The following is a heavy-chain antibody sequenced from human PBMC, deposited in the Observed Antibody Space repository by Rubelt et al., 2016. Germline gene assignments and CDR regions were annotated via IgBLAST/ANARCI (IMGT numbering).Heavy chain of an antibody. V-gene: IGHV2-5*02. CDR1: GFSLTTSGVG. Sequence: QITLKESGPTLVKPTQTLTLTCTFSGFSLTTSGVGVGWIRQPPGKALEWLALIYWDDDKRYSPSLKSRLTITKDTPKNQMVLTMTNMDPVDTATYYCARTRTLYWYFDIWGRGTLVTVSS. CDR3: ARTRTLYWYFDI. CDR2: IYWDDDK. D-gene: IGHD2-2*01. J-gene: IGHJ2*01.